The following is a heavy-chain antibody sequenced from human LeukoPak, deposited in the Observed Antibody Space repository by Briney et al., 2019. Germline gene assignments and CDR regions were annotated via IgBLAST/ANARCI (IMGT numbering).Heavy chain of an antibody. CDR1: GGTFSSYP. Sequence: SVKVSCKVSGGTFSSYPISWVRQAPGQGLEWMGEITPIFGEAQNAEKFQGRDTITADEPTSTVYMELTSLRLDDTAMYYCARNSRVASTSGLNYWGQGTLVTVSS. CDR3: ARNSRVASTSGLNY. D-gene: IGHD5-12*01. V-gene: IGHV1-69*13. CDR2: ITPIFGEA. J-gene: IGHJ4*02.